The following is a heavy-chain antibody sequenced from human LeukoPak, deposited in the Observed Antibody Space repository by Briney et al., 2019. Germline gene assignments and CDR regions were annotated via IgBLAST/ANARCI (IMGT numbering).Heavy chain of an antibody. J-gene: IGHJ4*02. Sequence: ASVKVSCKTSGYTFTNYYMHWVRQAPGQGLEWLGLVNPSGGGTTYAQKFQGRVTMTRDMSTSTVYMELSSLRSEDTAVYYCASLHYGSGSDYWGQGTLVTVSS. CDR3: ASLHYGSGSDY. CDR2: VNPSGGGT. CDR1: GYTFTNYY. D-gene: IGHD3-10*01. V-gene: IGHV1-46*01.